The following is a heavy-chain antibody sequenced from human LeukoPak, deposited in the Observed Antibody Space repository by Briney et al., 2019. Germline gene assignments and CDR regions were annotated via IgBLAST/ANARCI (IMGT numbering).Heavy chain of an antibody. CDR2: ISGSGAST. Sequence: GGSLRLSCAASGFTFSSYAMSWVRHAPGKGLEWVSGISGSGASTYYADSVKGRFTISRDNSKNTLYLQMNSLRADDTAVYNCAKRGVVAAPNGVDYYYYMDVWGKGTTVTVSS. D-gene: IGHD2-15*01. J-gene: IGHJ6*03. CDR3: AKRGVVAAPNGVDYYYYMDV. CDR1: GFTFSSYA. V-gene: IGHV3-23*01.